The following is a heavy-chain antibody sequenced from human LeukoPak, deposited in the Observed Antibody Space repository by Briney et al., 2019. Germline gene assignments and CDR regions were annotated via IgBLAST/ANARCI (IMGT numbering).Heavy chain of an antibody. CDR1: GFTFSSYG. V-gene: IGHV3-30*18. Sequence: PGGSLRLSCAASGFTFSSYGMRWVRQAPGKGLEWVAVISYSGSNKYYADPVKGRFTISRDNSKNALYLQMNSLRAEDTAVYHCTKDNIAVAGTDYYYYGMDVWGQGTTVTVSS. D-gene: IGHD6-19*01. J-gene: IGHJ6*02. CDR3: TKDNIAVAGTDYYYYGMDV. CDR2: ISYSGSNK.